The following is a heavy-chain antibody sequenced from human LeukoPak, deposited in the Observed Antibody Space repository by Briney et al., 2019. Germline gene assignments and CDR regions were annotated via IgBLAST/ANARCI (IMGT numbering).Heavy chain of an antibody. CDR1: GFTVSSTY. J-gene: IGHJ4*02. CDR3: ASISDLLFYFDS. Sequence: GGSLRLSCAASGFTVSSTYMSWVRQAPGKGLEWVSLIYTGGNTYYADSVKGRFTLSRDNSKNTVYLQMNSLRVEDTAMYYCASISDLLFYFDSWGQGTLVTVSS. CDR2: IYTGGNT. V-gene: IGHV3-66*01.